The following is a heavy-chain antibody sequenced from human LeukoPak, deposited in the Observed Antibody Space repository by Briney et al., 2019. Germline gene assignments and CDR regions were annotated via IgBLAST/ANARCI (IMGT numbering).Heavy chain of an antibody. J-gene: IGHJ3*02. CDR3: ARHWGGYPPRDAFDI. V-gene: IGHV4-59*08. D-gene: IGHD5-12*01. Sequence: SETLSLTCTVSGGSISTYYWSWIRQPPGKGLEWIGYIYNSGSTNYNPSLKSRVTISVDTSKNQFSLKLSSVTAADTAVYYCARHWGGYPPRDAFDIWGQGTMVTVSS. CDR1: GGSISTYY. CDR2: IYNSGST.